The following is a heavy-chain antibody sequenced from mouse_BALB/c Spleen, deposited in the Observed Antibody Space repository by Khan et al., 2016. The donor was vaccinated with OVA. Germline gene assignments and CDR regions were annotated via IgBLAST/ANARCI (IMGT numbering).Heavy chain of an antibody. CDR3: ARMNYFGYTFAY. CDR1: GYTFTDYY. D-gene: IGHD1-2*01. V-gene: IGHV1-77*01. CDR2: ISTGGGDI. J-gene: IGHJ3*01. Sequence: QVQLQQSGAELARPGASVKLSCKASGYTFTDYYINWMKQRTGQGLEWIGEISTGGGDIYYNEKFKGKATLTADKSSSKAYMQLSSLTSEASAVYFCARMNYFGYTFAYWGQGTLVTVSA.